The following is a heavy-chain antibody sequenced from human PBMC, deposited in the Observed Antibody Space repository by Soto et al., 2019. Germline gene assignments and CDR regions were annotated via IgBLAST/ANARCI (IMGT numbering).Heavy chain of an antibody. CDR1: GFTFSSYG. D-gene: IGHD6-13*01. CDR2: IWYDGSNK. J-gene: IGHJ4*02. V-gene: IGHV3-33*01. CDR3: ARKQVAHIDY. Sequence: QVQLVESGGGVVQPGRFLRLSCAASGFTFSSYGMHWVRQAPGKGLEWVAVIWYDGSNKYYVDSVKGRFTISRDNSKNTLYLQMNSLRAEDTAVYYCARKQVAHIDYWGQGTLVTVSS.